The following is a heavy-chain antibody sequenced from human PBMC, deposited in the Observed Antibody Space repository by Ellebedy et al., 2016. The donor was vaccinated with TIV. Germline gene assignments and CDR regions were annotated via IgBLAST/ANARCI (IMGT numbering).Heavy chain of an antibody. Sequence: GESLKISCAASGFTFSSFWMHWVRQAPGKGLVWVSRINSDGTSTSYADSVKGRFTISRDNAKNTLYLQTNSLRAEDTAVYYCGRVWFGELAPVDYWGQGTLVTVSS. CDR1: GFTFSSFW. D-gene: IGHD3-10*01. J-gene: IGHJ4*02. V-gene: IGHV3-74*01. CDR2: INSDGTST. CDR3: GRVWFGELAPVDY.